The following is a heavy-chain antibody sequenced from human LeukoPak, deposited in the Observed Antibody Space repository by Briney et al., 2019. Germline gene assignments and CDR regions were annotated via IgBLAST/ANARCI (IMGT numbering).Heavy chain of an antibody. Sequence: SETLSLTCAVYGGSFSGYYWSWIRQPPGKGLEWIGEINHSGSTNYNPSLKSRVTISVDTSKNQFSLKLSSVTAADTAVFYCARAGDYCSGGSCYAFFDSWGQGTLVTVSS. CDR3: ARAGDYCSGGSCYAFFDS. CDR1: GGSFSGYY. V-gene: IGHV4-34*01. D-gene: IGHD2-15*01. J-gene: IGHJ4*02. CDR2: INHSGST.